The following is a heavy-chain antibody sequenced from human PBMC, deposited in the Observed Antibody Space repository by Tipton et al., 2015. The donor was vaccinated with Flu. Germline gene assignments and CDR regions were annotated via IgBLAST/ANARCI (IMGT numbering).Heavy chain of an antibody. V-gene: IGHV5-51*03. CDR1: GYTFTKFW. D-gene: IGHD2-21*01. J-gene: IGHJ5*01. CDR3: AATPTKSYCADDGLCNWFDY. Sequence: QLVQSGAEVKKPGESLKISCKASGYTFTKFWIGWVRQVPGKGLQWMGLIYPGDSDTRYSPSFEGQVTISVDKSISTAYLEWSSLKASDTAIYYCAATPTKSYCADDGLCNWFDYWGRGTQVTVSS. CDR2: IYPGDSDT.